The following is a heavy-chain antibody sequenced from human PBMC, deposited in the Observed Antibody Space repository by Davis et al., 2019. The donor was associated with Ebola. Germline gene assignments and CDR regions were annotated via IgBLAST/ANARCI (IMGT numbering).Heavy chain of an antibody. V-gene: IGHV1-2*06. J-gene: IGHJ4*02. D-gene: IGHD6-19*01. CDR1: GYTFTGYH. CDR2: INPNTTGT. CDR3: ARETLDGRASDY. Sequence: ASVKVSCKASGYTFTGYHVHWVRQPPGQGLEWIGRINPNTTGTHYAKDFQGRVTMTRDTSISAAYMELSRLRSDDTAVYYCARETLDGRASDYWGQGTLVTVSS.